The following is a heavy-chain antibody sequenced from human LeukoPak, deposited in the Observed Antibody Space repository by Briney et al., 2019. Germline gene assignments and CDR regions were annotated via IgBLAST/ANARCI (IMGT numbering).Heavy chain of an antibody. CDR1: GDSIITYY. CDR3: ACGVPHSYYYMDV. CDR2: IYYTGSA. J-gene: IGHJ6*03. Sequence: SETLSLTCTVPGDSIITYYWNWIRQPPGKGLEWIAHIYYTGSASYNPSLKSRATTSVDTSTNQFSLILSSVTAADTAVYYCACGVPHSYYYMDVWGKGTTVAVSS. D-gene: IGHD2-21*01. V-gene: IGHV4-59*12.